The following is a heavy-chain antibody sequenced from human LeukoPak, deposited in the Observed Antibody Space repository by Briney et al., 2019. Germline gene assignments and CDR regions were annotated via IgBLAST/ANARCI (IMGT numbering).Heavy chain of an antibody. Sequence: PGGSLRLSCAASGFAFISFTMSWVRQTPGKGLEWVASISGTGTNTYYADSVKGRFNISRDNSRNPLYLQMNSLGAEDTAIYYCAKDHGVAVTGMYYWGQGTLVTVSS. CDR1: GFAFISFT. J-gene: IGHJ4*02. V-gene: IGHV3-23*01. CDR3: AKDHGVAVTGMYY. CDR2: ISGTGTNT. D-gene: IGHD6-19*01.